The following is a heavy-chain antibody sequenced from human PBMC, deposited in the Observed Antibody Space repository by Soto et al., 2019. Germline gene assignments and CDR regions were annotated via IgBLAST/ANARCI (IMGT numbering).Heavy chain of an antibody. Sequence: EVQLLESGGGLVQPGGSLRLSCAASGFTFSSYAMSWVRQAPGKGLEWVSAISGSGATAYYADSVEGRFTITRDSTKNTLFLQMNSLRADDTAVYYCARGWRDSGWYDSWGQGTLITVSS. CDR1: GFTFSSYA. J-gene: IGHJ5*01. CDR3: ARGWRDSGWYDS. V-gene: IGHV3-23*01. CDR2: ISGSGATA. D-gene: IGHD6-19*01.